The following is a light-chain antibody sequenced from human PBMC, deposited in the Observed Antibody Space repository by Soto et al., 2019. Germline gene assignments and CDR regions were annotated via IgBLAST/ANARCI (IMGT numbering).Light chain of an antibody. V-gene: IGKV3D-15*01. CDR3: QQYNNWHS. CDR2: SAS. J-gene: IGKJ5*01. CDR1: QRVSTY. Sequence: TVITQSPATLSLSPGARATLSCRASQRVSTYLAWYQQKPGQAPRLLIYSASTRATGTPARFSGSGSGTEFTLTIMSLQSEDFAVYFCQQYNNWHSFGQGTRLEIK.